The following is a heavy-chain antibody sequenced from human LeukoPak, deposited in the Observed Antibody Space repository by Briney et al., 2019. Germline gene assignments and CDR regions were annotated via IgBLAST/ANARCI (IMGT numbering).Heavy chain of an antibody. CDR2: IKPDGSEI. V-gene: IGHV3-7*02. D-gene: IGHD2-15*01. J-gene: IGHJ4*02. CDR3: TRSLDY. CDR1: GFTFSDYW. Sequence: GGSLRLSCAASGFTFSDYWMDWVRQAPGKGLEWVANIKPDGSEIYYVDSVRGRFTISRDSAKNALYLQMNSLRAEDAAVYYCTRSLDYWGQGTLVTVSS.